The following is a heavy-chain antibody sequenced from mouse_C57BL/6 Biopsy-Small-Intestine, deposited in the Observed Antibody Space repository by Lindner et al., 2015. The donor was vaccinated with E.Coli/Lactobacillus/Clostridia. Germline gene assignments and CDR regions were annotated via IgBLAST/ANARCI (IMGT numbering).Heavy chain of an antibody. CDR2: IYPGDGDT. D-gene: IGHD3-3*01. J-gene: IGHJ2*01. CDR1: GYAFSSSW. V-gene: IGHV1-82*01. Sequence: VQLQESGPELVKPGASVKISCKASGYAFSSSWMNWVKQRPGKGLEWIGRIYPGDGDTNYNGKFKGKATLTADESSSTAYMQLSSLTSEDSAVYFCARSVGTYFDYWGQGTTLTVSS. CDR3: ARSVGTYFDY.